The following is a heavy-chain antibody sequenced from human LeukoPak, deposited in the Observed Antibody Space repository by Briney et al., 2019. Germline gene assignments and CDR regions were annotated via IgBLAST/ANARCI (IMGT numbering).Heavy chain of an antibody. CDR3: AREKGYYFDY. J-gene: IGHJ4*02. CDR2: IYTSGST. V-gene: IGHV4-61*02. Sequence: SETLSLTCTVSGGSISRNSYYWSWIRQPAGKGLEWIGRIYTSGSTNYNPSLKSRVTMSVDTSKNQFSLKLSSVTAADTAVYYCAREKGYYFDYWGQGTLVTVSS. CDR1: GGSISRNSYY.